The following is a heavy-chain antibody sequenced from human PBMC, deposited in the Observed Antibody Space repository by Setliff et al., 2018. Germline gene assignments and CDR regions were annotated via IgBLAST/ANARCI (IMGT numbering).Heavy chain of an antibody. CDR2: ISSSGSTI. V-gene: IGHV3-11*01. Sequence: GSLRLSCAASGFTFSDYYMSWIRQAPGKGVEWVSYISSSGSTIYNADSVKGRFTISRDNAKNSLYLQRNRLRAEDTAVYYCAREQSDILTHDYWGQGTLVTVSS. J-gene: IGHJ4*02. CDR1: GFTFSDYY. D-gene: IGHD3-9*01. CDR3: AREQSDILTHDY.